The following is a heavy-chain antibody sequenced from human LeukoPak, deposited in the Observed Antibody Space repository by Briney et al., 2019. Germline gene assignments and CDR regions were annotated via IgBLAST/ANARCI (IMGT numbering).Heavy chain of an antibody. CDR1: GFTINNYA. Sequence: GGSLRLSCAASGFTINNYAMSWVRQAPGKGLEWVSILSASGGTIYYADSVKGRFTISRDNSKNTLYLQMNSLRAEDTALYYCAKGRGSDRDGYNFSGFRSAMPFPDYWGQGTLVTVSS. CDR3: AKGRGSDRDGYNFSGFRSAMPFPDY. J-gene: IGHJ4*02. D-gene: IGHD5-24*01. V-gene: IGHV3-23*01. CDR2: LSASGGTI.